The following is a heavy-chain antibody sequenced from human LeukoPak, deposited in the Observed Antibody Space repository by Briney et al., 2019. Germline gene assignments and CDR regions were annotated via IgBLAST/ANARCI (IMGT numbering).Heavy chain of an antibody. CDR1: GFTFSSYA. J-gene: IGHJ4*02. Sequence: GXSLRLSCAASGFTFSSYAMSWVRQAPGKGREWVSAISGSGGSTYYADSVKGRFTISRDNSKNTLYLQMNSLRAEDTAVYYCAGYYYDSSGYPKGFDYWGQGTLVTVSS. CDR2: ISGSGGST. D-gene: IGHD3-22*01. CDR3: AGYYYDSSGYPKGFDY. V-gene: IGHV3-23*01.